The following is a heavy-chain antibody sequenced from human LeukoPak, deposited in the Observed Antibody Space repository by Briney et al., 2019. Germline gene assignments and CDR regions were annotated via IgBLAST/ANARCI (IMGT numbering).Heavy chain of an antibody. CDR3: ARGGMGIQLWSFDY. J-gene: IGHJ4*02. CDR1: GYTFTSYY. Sequence: ASVKVSCKAPGYTFTSYYMHWVRQAPGQGLEWMAIINPSGGSTSNAQNFQGRVTVTRDTSTSTIYMELSSLRSEDTAVYFCARGGMGIQLWSFDYWGQGTLVTVSS. D-gene: IGHD5-18*01. CDR2: INPSGGST. V-gene: IGHV1-46*01.